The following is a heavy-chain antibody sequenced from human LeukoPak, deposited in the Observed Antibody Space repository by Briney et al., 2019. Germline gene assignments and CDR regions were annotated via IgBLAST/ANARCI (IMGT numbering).Heavy chain of an antibody. Sequence: GASVKVSCKASGYTFTRYDISWVRQAPGQGLEWVGWISTYNGDTKYAQKLQGRVTMTTDTSTRTAYLELRSLRSDDTAVYYCARVRSPSYTSSPKDYWGQGTLVTVSS. CDR1: GYTFTRYD. CDR3: ARVRSPSYTSSPKDY. CDR2: ISTYNGDT. D-gene: IGHD3-16*01. V-gene: IGHV1-18*01. J-gene: IGHJ4*02.